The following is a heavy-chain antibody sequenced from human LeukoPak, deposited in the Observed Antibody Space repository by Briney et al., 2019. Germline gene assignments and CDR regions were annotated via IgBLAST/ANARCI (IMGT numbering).Heavy chain of an antibody. CDR3: VRDRRSLIAAAGTPKTPFDY. CDR1: GYTFTSYG. CDR2: ISAYNGNT. Sequence: ASVKVSCKASGYTFTSYGISWVRQAPGQGLEWMGWISAYNGNTNYAQKLQGRVTMTTDTSTSTAYMELRSLRSDDTAVYYCVRDRRSLIAAAGTPKTPFDYWGQGTLVTVSS. D-gene: IGHD6-13*01. J-gene: IGHJ4*02. V-gene: IGHV1-18*01.